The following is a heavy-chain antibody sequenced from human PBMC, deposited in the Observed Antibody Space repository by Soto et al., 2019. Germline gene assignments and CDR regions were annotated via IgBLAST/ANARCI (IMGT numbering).Heavy chain of an antibody. V-gene: IGHV3-23*01. CDR1: GFTFSSYA. CDR2: ISGSGGST. CDR3: AKEPRTVAGPYNWFDP. J-gene: IGHJ5*02. D-gene: IGHD6-19*01. Sequence: EVQLLESGGGLVQPGGSLRLSCAASGFTFSSYAMSWVRQAPGKGLEWVSTISGSGGSTYYADSVKGRFTISRDNSKNTLYLQMNSLRAEDTAVYYCAKEPRTVAGPYNWFDPWGQGTLVTVSS.